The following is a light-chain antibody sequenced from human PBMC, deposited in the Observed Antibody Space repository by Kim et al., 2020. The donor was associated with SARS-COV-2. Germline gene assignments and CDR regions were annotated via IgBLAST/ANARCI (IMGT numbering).Light chain of an antibody. CDR2: DVT. V-gene: IGLV2-14*03. J-gene: IGLJ3*02. CDR3: STYTDSVM. CDR1: SSDVGAGDY. Sequence: SLGQSIPSSCTGSSSDVGAGDYVSWYRHHPGKAPKLMIYDVTLRPSGVSKRFSGSKAGNTASLIISGLQAEDEADYYCSTYTDSVMFGGGTQLTVL.